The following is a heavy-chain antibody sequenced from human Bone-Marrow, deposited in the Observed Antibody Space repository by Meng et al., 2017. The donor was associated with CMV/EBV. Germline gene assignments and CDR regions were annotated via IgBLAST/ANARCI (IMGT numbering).Heavy chain of an antibody. CDR2: ISWNSGSI. Sequence: GGSLRLSCAASGFTFDDYAMHWVRQAPGKGLEWVSGISWNSGSIGYADSVKGRFTISRDNAKNSLYLQMNSLRAEDTAVYYCAKDSITIFGIGYFDYWGQGTLVTGSS. CDR3: AKDSITIFGIGYFDY. D-gene: IGHD3-3*01. CDR1: GFTFDDYA. V-gene: IGHV3-9*01. J-gene: IGHJ4*02.